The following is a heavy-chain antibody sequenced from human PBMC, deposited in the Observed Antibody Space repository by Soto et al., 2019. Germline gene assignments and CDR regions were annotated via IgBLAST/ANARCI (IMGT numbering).Heavy chain of an antibody. V-gene: IGHV3-7*03. J-gene: IGHJ4*02. D-gene: IGHD1-26*01. CDR2: IKQDGSEK. CDR1: GFTFSSYW. CDR3: PRSETTGGFDY. Sequence: GGSLRLSCSASGFTFSSYWMTWVRQAPGKGLEWVANIKQDGSEKYYVDSVKGRFSISRDDAKNSLYLQMNSLRAEDTAVYYCPRSETTGGFDYWGQGTLVTVSS.